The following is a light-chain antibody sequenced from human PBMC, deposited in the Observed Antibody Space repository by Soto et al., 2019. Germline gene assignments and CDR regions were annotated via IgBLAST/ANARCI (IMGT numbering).Light chain of an antibody. CDR1: SSDVGSYNY. CDR2: DVS. CDR3: SSYTSSSVV. Sequence: QSALTQPASVSGSPGQSITMSCTGTSSDVGSYNYVSWYQQHPGKAPKLMIYDVSNRPSGVSNRFSGSKSGNTASLTISGLQAEDEADYYCSSYTSSSVVFGGGTKLTVL. J-gene: IGLJ2*01. V-gene: IGLV2-14*01.